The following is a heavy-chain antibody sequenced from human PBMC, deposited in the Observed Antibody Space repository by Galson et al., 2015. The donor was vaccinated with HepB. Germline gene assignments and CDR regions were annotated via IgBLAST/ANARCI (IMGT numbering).Heavy chain of an antibody. CDR1: GFTFSSYG. Sequence: SLRLSCAASGFTFSSYGMHWVRQAPGKGLEWVAVISYDGSNKYYADSVKGRFTISRDNSKNTLYLQMNSLRAEDTAVYYCAKGRRFGELVSNDYWGQGTLVTVSS. D-gene: IGHD3-10*01. CDR2: ISYDGSNK. CDR3: AKGRRFGELVSNDY. J-gene: IGHJ4*02. V-gene: IGHV3-30*18.